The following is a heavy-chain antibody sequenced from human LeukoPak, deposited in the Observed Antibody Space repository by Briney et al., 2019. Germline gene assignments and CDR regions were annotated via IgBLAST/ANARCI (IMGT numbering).Heavy chain of an antibody. V-gene: IGHV3-33*01. CDR1: GFTFSRYG. D-gene: IGHD6-13*01. CDR3: ARVDLAASGTQFDH. J-gene: IGHJ4*02. CDR2: IWSDGSNE. Sequence: QAGRYLRLSCAASGFTFSRYGMHWVRQAPGKGLEWVAVIWSDGSNEYYPDSVKGRFTISRDNAKNSLYLQMNSLRDEDTAVYYCARVDLAASGTQFDHWGQGTLVTVSS.